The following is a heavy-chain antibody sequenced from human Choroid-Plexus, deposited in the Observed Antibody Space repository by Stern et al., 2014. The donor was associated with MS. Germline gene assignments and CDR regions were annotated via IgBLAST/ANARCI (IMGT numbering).Heavy chain of an antibody. CDR1: GFTFGSCA. Sequence: VQLGESGGGVVQPGRPLRLSCVASGFTFGSCAMHWVRQAQGKGLEWVGGVSHDGSYKYYADSVKGRFTISRDNSQNTLYMQMSSLRPEDTAVYYCAKDRQYLTYFFDHWGQGSLVTVSS. CDR2: VSHDGSYK. J-gene: IGHJ5*02. CDR3: AKDRQYLTYFFDH. V-gene: IGHV3-30*18. D-gene: IGHD2/OR15-2a*01.